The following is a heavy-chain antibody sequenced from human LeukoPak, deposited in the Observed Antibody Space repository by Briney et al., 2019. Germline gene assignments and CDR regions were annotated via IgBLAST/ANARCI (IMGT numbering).Heavy chain of an antibody. Sequence: SSETLSLTCAVYGGSFSGYYWSWIRQPPGKGLEWIGEINHSGSTNYSPPLKRRVTISVDTSNNQLSLKLSSVTAADTAVYYCARRDYCTSTTCYESYNWFDPWGQGTLVTVSS. V-gene: IGHV4-34*01. CDR2: INHSGST. D-gene: IGHD2-2*01. J-gene: IGHJ5*02. CDR3: ARRDYCTSTTCYESYNWFDP. CDR1: GGSFSGYY.